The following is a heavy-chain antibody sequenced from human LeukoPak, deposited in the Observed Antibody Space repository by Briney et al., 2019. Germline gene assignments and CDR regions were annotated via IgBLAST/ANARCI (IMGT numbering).Heavy chain of an antibody. D-gene: IGHD1-26*01. Sequence: GRSLRLSCAASGFTFDDYAMHWVRQAPGKGLEWVSGISWNSGSIGYADSVKGRFTISRDNAKNSLYLQMNSLRVEDTAIYYCARDLGGSQTSWGQGTLVTVSS. CDR3: ARDLGGSQTS. CDR1: GFTFDDYA. V-gene: IGHV3-9*01. J-gene: IGHJ4*02. CDR2: ISWNSGSI.